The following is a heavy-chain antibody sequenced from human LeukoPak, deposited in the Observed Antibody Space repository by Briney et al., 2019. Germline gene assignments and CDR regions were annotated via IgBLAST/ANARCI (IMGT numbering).Heavy chain of an antibody. J-gene: IGHJ6*02. CDR3: ARDTPYYDFWSPFKPYYGMDV. V-gene: IGHV4-59*01. CDR1: GGSISSYY. D-gene: IGHD3-3*01. Sequence: KPSETLSLTCTVSGGSISSYYWSWIRQPPGKGLEWIGYIYYGGSTNYNPSLKSRVTISVDTSKNQFSPKLSSVTAADTAVYYCARDTPYYDFWSPFKPYYGMDVWGQGTTVTVSS. CDR2: IYYGGST.